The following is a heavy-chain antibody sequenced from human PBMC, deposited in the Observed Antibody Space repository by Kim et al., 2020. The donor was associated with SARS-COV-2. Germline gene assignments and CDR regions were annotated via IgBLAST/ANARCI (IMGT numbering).Heavy chain of an antibody. D-gene: IGHD3-10*01. Sequence: GGSLRLSCAASGFTFSSYAMSWVRQAPGKGLEWVSAISGSGGSTYYADSVKGRFTISRDNSKNTLYLQMNSLRAEDTAVYYCAKDFQSRFGARNWYFDLWGRGTLVTVSS. J-gene: IGHJ2*01. CDR2: ISGSGGST. CDR1: GFTFSSYA. V-gene: IGHV3-23*01. CDR3: AKDFQSRFGARNWYFDL.